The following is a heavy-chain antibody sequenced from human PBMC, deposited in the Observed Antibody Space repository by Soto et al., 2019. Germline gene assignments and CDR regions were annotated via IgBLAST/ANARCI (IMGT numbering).Heavy chain of an antibody. CDR2: IIPIFGTA. CDR3: ARGILHDYGGPNWCDP. CDR1: GGAFSSYA. Sequence: SVKVSCEASGGAFSSYAISWVRQAPVQGLEWMGGIIPIFGTANYAQKFQGRVTITADESTSTAYMELSSLRSEDTAVYYCARGILHDYGGPNWCDPWGQGTLVTVSS. J-gene: IGHJ5*02. D-gene: IGHD4-17*01. V-gene: IGHV1-69*01.